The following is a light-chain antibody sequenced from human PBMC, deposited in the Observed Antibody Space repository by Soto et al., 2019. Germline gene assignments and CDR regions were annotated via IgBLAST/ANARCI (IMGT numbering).Light chain of an antibody. CDR3: GSYAGSSNV. J-gene: IGLJ1*01. V-gene: IGLV2-8*01. CDR2: EVN. Sequence: QSVLTQPPSASGSPGQSVAISCTGTSSDVGGYNYVSWYQQHPDKAPKLMIYEVNKRPSGVPDRFSGSKSGNTASLTVSGLQAEDEADYYCGSYAGSSNVFGTGTKVTVL. CDR1: SSDVGGYNY.